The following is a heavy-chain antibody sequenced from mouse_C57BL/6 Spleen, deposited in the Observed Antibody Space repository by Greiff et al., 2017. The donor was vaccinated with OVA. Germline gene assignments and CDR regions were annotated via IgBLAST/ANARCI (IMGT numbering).Heavy chain of an antibody. V-gene: IGHV5-9*01. Sequence: EVQRVESGGGLVKPGGSLKLSCAASGFTFSSYTMSWVRQTPEKRLEWVATISGGGGNTYYPDSVKGRFTISRDNAKNTLYLQMSSLRSEDTALYYCASHPDGWYFDYWGQGTTLTVSS. CDR1: GFTFSSYT. J-gene: IGHJ2*01. CDR2: ISGGGGNT. D-gene: IGHD2-3*01. CDR3: ASHPDGWYFDY.